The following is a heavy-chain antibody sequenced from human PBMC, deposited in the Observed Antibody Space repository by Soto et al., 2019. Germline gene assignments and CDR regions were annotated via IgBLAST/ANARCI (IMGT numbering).Heavy chain of an antibody. D-gene: IGHD2-2*02. J-gene: IGHJ6*02. CDR1: GGSILNGGHY. V-gene: IGHV4-31*03. CDR3: ARDPHIVVVPAAIGVDYYYYYGMDV. CDR2: IYHSGST. Sequence: SETLSLTCTVSGGSILNGGHYWTWIRQHPGKGLEWIGEIYHSGSTNYNPSLKSRVTISVDKSKNQFSLKLSSVTAADTAVYYCARDPHIVVVPAAIGVDYYYYYGMDVWGQGTTVTVS.